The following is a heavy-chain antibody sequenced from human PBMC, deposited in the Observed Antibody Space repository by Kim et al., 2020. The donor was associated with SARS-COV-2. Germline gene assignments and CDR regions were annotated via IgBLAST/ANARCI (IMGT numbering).Heavy chain of an antibody. J-gene: IGHJ6*03. CDR1: GGSISSYY. Sequence: SETLSLTCTVSGGSISSYYWSWIRQPPGKGLEWIGYIYYSGSTNYNPSLKSRVTISVDTSKNQFSLKLSSVTAADTAVYYCARNTGDFWSGYYYMDVWGKGTTVTVSS. CDR3: ARNTGDFWSGYYYMDV. CDR2: IYYSGST. D-gene: IGHD3-3*01. V-gene: IGHV4-59*08.